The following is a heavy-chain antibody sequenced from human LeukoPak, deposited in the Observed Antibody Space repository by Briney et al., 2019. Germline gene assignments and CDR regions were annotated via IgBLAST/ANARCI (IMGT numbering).Heavy chain of an antibody. V-gene: IGHV4-39*01. Sequence: PSESLFLTCTVSGRSISSSSYSWGWFRQPPGKGLEWTGSIYYSGSTYYNPSLKSRVTISVDTSNNQFSLQLSSVTAADTAVYHCARAIEAIDYYYYYYMDVWGKGTTVTISS. CDR3: ARAIEAIDYYYYYYMDV. J-gene: IGHJ6*03. CDR2: IYYSGST. CDR1: GRSISSSSYS.